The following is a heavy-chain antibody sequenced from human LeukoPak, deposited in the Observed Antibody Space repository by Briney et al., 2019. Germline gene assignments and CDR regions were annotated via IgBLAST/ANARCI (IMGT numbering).Heavy chain of an antibody. CDR1: GITFSDYY. D-gene: IGHD6-13*01. CDR3: AAGTAADY. J-gene: IGHJ4*02. V-gene: IGHV3-11*03. CDR2: ISPNSTYT. Sequence: GGSLILSCAVSGITFSDYYMNWIRQAPGKGLEWISYISPNSTYTDSADSVKGRFTISRDNAKNSLFLRIDSLRVEDTAVYYCAAGTAADYWGQGTLVAVSS.